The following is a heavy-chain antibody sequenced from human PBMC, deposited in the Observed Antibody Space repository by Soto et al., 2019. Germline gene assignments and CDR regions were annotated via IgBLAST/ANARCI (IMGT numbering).Heavy chain of an antibody. CDR1: GDSINSGGYY. CDR3: ARDGGDYYDSSGYFDD. D-gene: IGHD3-22*01. Sequence: PSENLSLTCTVSGDSINSGGYYWSWIRQHPGKGLERIGYIYYSGSTYYNPSLKSRVTISVDTSKNQFSLKLSPVTAADTAVYYCARDGGDYYDSSGYFDDWGQGTLVTVS. J-gene: IGHJ4*02. CDR2: IYYSGST. V-gene: IGHV4-31*03.